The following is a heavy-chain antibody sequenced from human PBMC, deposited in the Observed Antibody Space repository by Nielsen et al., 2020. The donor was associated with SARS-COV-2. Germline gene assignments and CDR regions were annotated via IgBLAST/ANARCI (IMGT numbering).Heavy chain of an antibody. D-gene: IGHD3-22*01. CDR2: IKRKTDGETT. CDR1: GFTFNNAW. V-gene: IGHV3-15*01. CDR3: TTYSDSSGYYWKVAFNI. Sequence: GGSLRLSCAASGFTFNNAWMSWVRQAPGKGLEWVGRIKRKTDGETTDYAAPVKGRFTISRDDSKDTLYLQMNSLKTEDTAVYYCTTYSDSSGYYWKVAFNIWGQGTMVTVSS. J-gene: IGHJ3*02.